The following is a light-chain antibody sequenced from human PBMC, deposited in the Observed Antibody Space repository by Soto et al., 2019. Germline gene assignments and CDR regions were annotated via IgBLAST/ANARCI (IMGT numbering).Light chain of an antibody. CDR3: CSYGGSYTWV. Sequence: QSALTQPRSVSGSPGQSVTIPCTGTSGDVGGYNFVSWYQQHPGKVPTLVIFDVSHRPSGVPDRFSGSKSGNTASLTISGLQAEDEADYYCCSYGGSYTWVFGGGTKLTVL. V-gene: IGLV2-11*01. CDR1: SGDVGGYNF. J-gene: IGLJ2*01. CDR2: DVS.